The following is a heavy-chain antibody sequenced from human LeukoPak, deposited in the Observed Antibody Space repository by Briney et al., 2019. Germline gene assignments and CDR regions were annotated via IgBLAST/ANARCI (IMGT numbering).Heavy chain of an antibody. CDR2: ISYDGSNK. CDR1: GFIFSGHV. V-gene: IGHV3-30-3*01. D-gene: IGHD2-15*01. CDR3: ASLGYCSGGSCRSNDY. J-gene: IGHJ4*02. Sequence: GGSLRLSCAASGFIFSGHVMHWVRQAPGKGLEWVSLISYDGSNKDYADSVKGRFTISRDNAKNTLYLQMNSLRAEDTAVYYCASLGYCSGGSCRSNDYWGQGTLVTVSS.